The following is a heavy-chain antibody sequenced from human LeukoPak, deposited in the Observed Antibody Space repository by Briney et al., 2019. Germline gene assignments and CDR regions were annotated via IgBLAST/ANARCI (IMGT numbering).Heavy chain of an antibody. CDR1: GGSISSYY. CDR3: ASTYCSSTSCYDDY. V-gene: IGHV4-4*09. Sequence: SETLSLTCTVSGGSISSYYWSWIRQPPGKGLEWIGYIYTSGSTNYNPSLKSRVTISVDTSKNQFSLKLSSVTAADTAVYYCASTYCSSTSCYDDYWGQGTLVTVSS. CDR2: IYTSGST. J-gene: IGHJ4*02. D-gene: IGHD2-2*01.